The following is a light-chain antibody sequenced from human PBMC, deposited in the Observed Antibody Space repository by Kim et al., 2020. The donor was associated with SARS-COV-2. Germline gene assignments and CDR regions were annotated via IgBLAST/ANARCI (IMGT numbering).Light chain of an antibody. CDR3: KQRGNWPPALT. CDR1: HKVGIS. Sequence: PGERLTPAGRASHKVGISFAPYQQNPGQAPRLLIYNAAIRAAGIPDRFSGSGSGTDFTLTIGSLAPEDFAIYYCKQRGNWPPALTFGGGTKLEI. CDR2: NAA. V-gene: IGKV3-11*01. J-gene: IGKJ4*01.